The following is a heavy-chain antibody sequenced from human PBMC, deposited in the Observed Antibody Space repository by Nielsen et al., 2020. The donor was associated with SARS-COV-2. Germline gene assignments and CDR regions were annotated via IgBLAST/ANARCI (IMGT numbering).Heavy chain of an antibody. D-gene: IGHD3-3*01. CDR2: IYYSGST. J-gene: IGHJ4*02. V-gene: IGHV4-59*08. CDR1: GGSISSYY. Sequence: SETLSLTCTVSGGSISSYYWSWIRQPPGKGLEWIGYIYYSGSTNYNPSLKSRVTISVDTSKNQFSLKLSSVTAADTAVYYCARHLYDSWYHYQGFDYWGQGTLVTVSS. CDR3: ARHLYDSWYHYQGFDY.